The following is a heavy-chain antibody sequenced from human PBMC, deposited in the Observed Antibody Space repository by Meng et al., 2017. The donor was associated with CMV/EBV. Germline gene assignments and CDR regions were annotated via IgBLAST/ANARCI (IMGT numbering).Heavy chain of an antibody. CDR1: GFTLSGSA. J-gene: IGHJ5*02. CDR2: IRSKANSYAT. Sequence: GGSLRLSCAASGFTLSGSAMHWVRQASGKGLEWVGRIRSKANSYATAYAASVKGRFTISRDDSKNTAYLQMNSLKTEDTAVYYCTRGYWSSEGWFDPWGQGTLVTVSS. D-gene: IGHD2-2*01. CDR3: TRGYWSSEGWFDP. V-gene: IGHV3-73*01.